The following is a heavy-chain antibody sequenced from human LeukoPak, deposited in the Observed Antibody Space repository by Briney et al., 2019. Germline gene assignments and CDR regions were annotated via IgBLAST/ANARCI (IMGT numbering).Heavy chain of an antibody. CDR1: GGSISSSFYC. V-gene: IGHV4-39*01. Sequence: SETLSLTCTVSGGSISSSFYCWGWIRQPPGKGLEWIGSICYSGSTYYNPSLKSRVTISVDTSKNQFSLKLSSVTAADTAVYYCARVPLEYYSDYWGQGTLVTVSS. CDR2: ICYSGST. J-gene: IGHJ4*02. CDR3: ARVPLEYYSDY.